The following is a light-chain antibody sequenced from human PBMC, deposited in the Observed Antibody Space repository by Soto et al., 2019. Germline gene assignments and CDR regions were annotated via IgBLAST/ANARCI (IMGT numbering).Light chain of an antibody. CDR2: WAS. J-gene: IGKJ2*01. CDR1: QSVLYSSNNKNY. CDR3: QQYESTPPT. Sequence: DIVMTQSPDSLAVSLGERATINCKSSQSVLYSSNNKNYLAWYQQRPGQPPKLLIYWASTRESGVPDRFSGSGSGTDFTLTITSLQAVDVAVYYCQQYESTPPTFGQGTKVDIK. V-gene: IGKV4-1*01.